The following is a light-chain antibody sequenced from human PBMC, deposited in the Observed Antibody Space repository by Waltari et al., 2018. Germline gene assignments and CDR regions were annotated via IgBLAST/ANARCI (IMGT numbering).Light chain of an antibody. V-gene: IGKV2-28*01. Sequence: DIVMTQSPLSLPVTPGERASISCRSSQSLLHSNGYNYLDWYLQKPGQSPQLLIYLGSNRASGVPDRFSGSGSGTDFTLKISRVEAEDVGVYYCMQALQTPPTFGQGTKLEI. J-gene: IGKJ2*01. CDR2: LGS. CDR1: QSLLHSNGYNY. CDR3: MQALQTPPT.